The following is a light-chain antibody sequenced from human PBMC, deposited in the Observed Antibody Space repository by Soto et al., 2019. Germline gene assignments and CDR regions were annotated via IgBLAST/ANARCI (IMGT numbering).Light chain of an antibody. CDR3: QLYGSSPYN. V-gene: IGKV3-20*01. CDR2: GAS. J-gene: IGKJ2*01. CDR1: QSVSSSY. Sequence: EIVLTQSPGTLSLSPGERATLSCRASQSVSSSYLAWYQQKPGQAPRRLIYGASSRATGIPDRFSGSGSGTVFTLNISRLEHEDVAVYYCQLYGSSPYNFGQGTKLEIK.